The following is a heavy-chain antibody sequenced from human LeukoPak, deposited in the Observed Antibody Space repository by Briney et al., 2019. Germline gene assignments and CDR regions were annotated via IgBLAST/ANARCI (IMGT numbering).Heavy chain of an antibody. CDR1: GGSFNGDY. V-gene: IGHV4-59*01. CDR3: ARERWNDGTNDY. CDR2: IYYSGST. D-gene: IGHD1-1*01. Sequence: PTETLSLTCAVYGGSFNGDYWSWIRQPPGKGLEWIGYIYYSGSTNYNPSLKSRVTISVDTSKNQFSLKLSSVTAADTAVYYCARERWNDGTNDYWGQGTLVTVSS. J-gene: IGHJ4*02.